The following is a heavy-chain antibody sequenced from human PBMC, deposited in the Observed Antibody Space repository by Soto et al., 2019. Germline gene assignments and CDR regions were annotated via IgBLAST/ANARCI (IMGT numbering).Heavy chain of an antibody. Sequence: GSLRLSCAASKFTFRSYWMSWVRQAPGKGLEWVANINQDGSEKYYVDSVKGRFTISRDNAKNSLYLQMNSLRAEDTAVYSCARVKDYDFWSGYSPYYYGVDVWGQGTTVTVSS. CDR2: INQDGSEK. CDR3: ARVKDYDFWSGYSPYYYGVDV. V-gene: IGHV3-7*03. J-gene: IGHJ6*02. D-gene: IGHD3-3*01. CDR1: KFTFRSYW.